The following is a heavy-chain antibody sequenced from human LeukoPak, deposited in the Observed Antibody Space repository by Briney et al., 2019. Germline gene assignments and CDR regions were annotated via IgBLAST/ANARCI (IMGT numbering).Heavy chain of an antibody. CDR3: ARDRGGGTSHLDY. J-gene: IGHJ4*02. CDR2: INPNSGGT. V-gene: IGHV1-2*02. Sequence: GASVKVSCKASGYTFTGYYMHWVRQAPGQGLEWMGWINPNSGGTNYAQKFQGRVTMARDTSISTAYMELRSLRSDDTAVYYCARDRGGGTSHLDYWGQGTLVTVSS. D-gene: IGHD2-2*01. CDR1: GYTFTGYY.